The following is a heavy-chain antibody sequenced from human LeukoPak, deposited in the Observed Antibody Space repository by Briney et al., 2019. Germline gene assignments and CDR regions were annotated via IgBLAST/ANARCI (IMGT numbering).Heavy chain of an antibody. CDR2: ISGSGNII. Sequence: GGSLRLSCAASGFTFSDYYINWIRQAPGKGLEWVSYISGSGNIINYADFVEGRFTISRDNAKNSLYLQMNSLRAEDTAVYYCAKDESYGDYALYYFDYWGQGTLVTVSS. CDR1: GFTFSDYY. V-gene: IGHV3-11*01. CDR3: AKDESYGDYALYYFDY. D-gene: IGHD4-17*01. J-gene: IGHJ4*02.